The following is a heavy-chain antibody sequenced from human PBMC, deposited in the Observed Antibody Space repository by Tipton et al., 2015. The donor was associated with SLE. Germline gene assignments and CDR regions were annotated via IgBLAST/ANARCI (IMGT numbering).Heavy chain of an antibody. J-gene: IGHJ4*02. D-gene: IGHD1-1*01. Sequence: TLSLTCTVSGGSISSYYWSWIRQPPGKGLEWIGYIYYSGSTNYNPPLKSRVTISVDTSKNQFSLKLSSVTAADTAAYYCAGGQLERRRFDYWGQGTLVTVSS. CDR1: GGSISSYY. CDR3: AGGQLERRRFDY. CDR2: IYYSGST. V-gene: IGHV4-59*01.